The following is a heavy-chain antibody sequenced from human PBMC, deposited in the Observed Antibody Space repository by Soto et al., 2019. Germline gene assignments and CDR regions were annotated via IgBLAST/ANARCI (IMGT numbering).Heavy chain of an antibody. V-gene: IGHV4-31*03. Sequence: TRSLTCTVYGGSISSGGYYWSWIRQAPGKGLEWIGYIYYSGSTYYNPSLKSRVTISVDTSKNQFSLKLSSVTAADTAVYYCARDATGPGIAAAGTWFDTWGQGTLVTVS. J-gene: IGHJ5*02. CDR3: ARDATGPGIAAAGTWFDT. CDR2: IYYSGST. CDR1: GGSISSGGYY. D-gene: IGHD6-13*01.